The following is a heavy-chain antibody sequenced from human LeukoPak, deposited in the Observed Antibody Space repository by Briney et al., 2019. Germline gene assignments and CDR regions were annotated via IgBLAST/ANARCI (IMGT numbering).Heavy chain of an antibody. CDR1: GGTFSSYA. Sequence: SVKVSCKASGGTFSSYAISWVRQAPGQGLEWMGGIIPIFGTANYAQKFQGRVTITADESTSTAYMELSSLRSEDTAVYYCARVGGYCSSTSCRNWFDPWGQGTLVTVSS. D-gene: IGHD2-2*01. J-gene: IGHJ5*02. CDR3: ARVGGYCSSTSCRNWFDP. V-gene: IGHV1-69*13. CDR2: IIPIFGTA.